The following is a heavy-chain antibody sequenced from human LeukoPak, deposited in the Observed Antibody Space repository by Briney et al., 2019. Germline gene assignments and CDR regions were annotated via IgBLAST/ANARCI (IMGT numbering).Heavy chain of an antibody. CDR2: IDGSGNSI. J-gene: IGHJ4*02. V-gene: IGHV3-48*03. CDR1: GFTFNIYE. CDR3: ARDQVGSTAVE. D-gene: IGHD4-23*01. Sequence: HPGGSLRLSCAASGFTFNIYEFNWVRQAPGKGLEWLSYIDGSGNSIYYADSVKGRFTISRDNAKSSLYLQMSSLRADDTAVYYCARDQVGSTAVEWGQGTLVTVSS.